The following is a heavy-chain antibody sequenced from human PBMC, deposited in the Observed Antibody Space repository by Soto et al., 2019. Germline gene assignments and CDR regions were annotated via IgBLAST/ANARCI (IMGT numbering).Heavy chain of an antibody. D-gene: IGHD4-17*01. Sequence: QVQLVESGGGVVQPGRSLRLSCAASGFTFSSYGMHWVRQAPGKGLEWVAVIWYDGSNKYYADSVKGRFTISRDNSKNTLYLQMNSLRAEDTAVYDCASGDHSGDHFDYWGQGTLVTVSS. CDR1: GFTFSSYG. CDR2: IWYDGSNK. V-gene: IGHV3-33*01. J-gene: IGHJ4*02. CDR3: ASGDHSGDHFDY.